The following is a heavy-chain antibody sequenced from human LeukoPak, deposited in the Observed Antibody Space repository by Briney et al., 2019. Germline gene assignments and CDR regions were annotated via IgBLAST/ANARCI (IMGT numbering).Heavy chain of an antibody. CDR2: IYPGDSDT. CDR3: ARLSDATS. CDR1: GYTFSNFW. J-gene: IGHJ5*02. Sequence: NLGESLKISCKGSGYTFSNFWIAWVRQMPGKGLEWMGSIYPGDSDTRYSPSFQGQVTISADKSLATASLLWSSVKASDTAMYFCARLSDATSWGQGTLVTVSS. D-gene: IGHD2-2*01. V-gene: IGHV5-51*01.